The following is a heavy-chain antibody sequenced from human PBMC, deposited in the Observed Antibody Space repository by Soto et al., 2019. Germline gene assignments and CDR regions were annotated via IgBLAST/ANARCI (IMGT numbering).Heavy chain of an antibody. Sequence: GGALRLYCAASGFTFSDYYMSWIRQAPGKGLEWVSYISSSGSTIYYADSVKGRFTISRDNAKNSLYLQMNSLIAEDTSVYYCARGGSWSDPFYYFDYWGQGTLVTVSS. J-gene: IGHJ4*02. CDR2: ISSSGSTI. V-gene: IGHV3-11*01. CDR3: ARGGSWSDPFYYFDY. CDR1: GFTFSDYY. D-gene: IGHD6-13*01.